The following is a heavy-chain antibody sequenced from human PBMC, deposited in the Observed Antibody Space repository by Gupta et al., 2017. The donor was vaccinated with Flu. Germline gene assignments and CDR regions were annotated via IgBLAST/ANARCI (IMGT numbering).Heavy chain of an antibody. CDR3: SRGETGPSPPGRNDC. CDR1: GFPFNEHY. Sequence: RLVESGGGLVQPGGSLRLSCVVSGFPFNEHYMDWIRQAPGKGLEWVGRIRNKANSYTTEYAASVKDRFTITRDDSKSSLYLQMNSLKNEDTAVYYCSRGETGPSPPGRNDCWGQGTLVTVSS. D-gene: IGHD1-14*01. V-gene: IGHV3-72*01. J-gene: IGHJ4*02. CDR2: IRNKANSYTT.